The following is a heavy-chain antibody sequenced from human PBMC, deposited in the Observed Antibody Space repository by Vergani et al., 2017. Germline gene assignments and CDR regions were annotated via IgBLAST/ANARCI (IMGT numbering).Heavy chain of an antibody. J-gene: IGHJ6*02. V-gene: IGHV4-39*07. CDR1: GGSISSSSYY. CDR3: ARFFGDRPNSLYYGMDV. D-gene: IGHD2/OR15-2a*01. CDR2: IYYSGST. Sequence: QLQLQESGPGLVKPSETLSLTCTVSGGSISSSSYYWGWIRQPPGKGLEWIGSIYYSGSTYYNPSLKSRVTISVDKSQNQFSLKLSSVTAADTAMYYCARFFGDRPNSLYYGMDVWGQGTTVTVSS.